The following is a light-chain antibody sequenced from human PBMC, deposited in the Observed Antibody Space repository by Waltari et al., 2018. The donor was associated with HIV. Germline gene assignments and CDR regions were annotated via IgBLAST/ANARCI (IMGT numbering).Light chain of an antibody. CDR2: EAS. Sequence: DVQMTQSPSSVSASVGGAVPINCRESQNIGRELDWYQLKPGKAPSLLIYEASRLEDGVPSRFKGSGTRSNFTLAISNLQPEDFAIYVCQQAKSFPRTFAGGTRVE. J-gene: IGKJ4*02. CDR3: QQAKSFPRT. CDR1: QNIGRE. V-gene: IGKV1-12*01.